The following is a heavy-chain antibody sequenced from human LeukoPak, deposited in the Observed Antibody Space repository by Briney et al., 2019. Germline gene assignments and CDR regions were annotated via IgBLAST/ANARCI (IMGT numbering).Heavy chain of an antibody. CDR3: ARDRDPGEYDY. CDR2: ICYSGST. D-gene: IGHD3-16*01. V-gene: IGHV4-59*01. Sequence: SETLSLTCTVSGGSISSYYWSWIRQPPGKGLEWIGYICYSGSTNYNPSLKSRVTISVDTSKNQFSLKLSSVTAADTAVYYCARDRDPGEYDYWGQGTLVTVSS. CDR1: GGSISSYY. J-gene: IGHJ4*02.